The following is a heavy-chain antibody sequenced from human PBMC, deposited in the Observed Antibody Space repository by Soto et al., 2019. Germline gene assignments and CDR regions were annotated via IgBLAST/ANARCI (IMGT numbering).Heavy chain of an antibody. CDR3: ARGSRGYYSDARGYWYFDY. D-gene: IGHD3-22*01. CDR2: IDPEADT. J-gene: IGHJ4*02. V-gene: IGHV3-13*01. Sequence: EVQLVESGGGLVQPAGSLRLSCAASGFTFSNYDMHWVRQVTGKGLEWVSAIDPEADTYYPASVKGRFTISRENARNSLYLQMNSLRAEDTAVYYCARGSRGYYSDARGYWYFDYWCQGTLVTVSS. CDR1: GFTFSNYD.